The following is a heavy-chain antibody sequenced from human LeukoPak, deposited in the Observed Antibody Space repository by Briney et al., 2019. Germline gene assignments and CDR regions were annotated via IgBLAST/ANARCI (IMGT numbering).Heavy chain of an antibody. Sequence: SETLSLTCDVSDVSLRGYYWTWIRQPAGKGLQWIGRIFHSGIMNDDPFFRSRLTMSVDMSENQISLKLTSVTAADTAVYYCAREIKGAGMDVWGQGTTVIVSS. CDR1: DVSLRGYY. J-gene: IGHJ6*02. V-gene: IGHV4-4*07. CDR3: AREIKGAGMDV. CDR2: IFHSGIM.